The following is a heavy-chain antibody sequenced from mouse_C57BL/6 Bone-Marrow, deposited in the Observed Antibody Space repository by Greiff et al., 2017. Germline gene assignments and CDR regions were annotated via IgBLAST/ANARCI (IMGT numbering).Heavy chain of an antibody. J-gene: IGHJ4*01. CDR3: ARLANWDFMDY. Sequence: QVQLQQPGAELVKPGASVKMSCKASGYTFTSYWITWVKQRPGQGLEWIGDIYPGSGCTNSNEKFKCKATLTVDTSSSTAYLQLSSLTAEDTAVYYYARLANWDFMDYWGQGTSVTVSS. D-gene: IGHD4-1*01. CDR2: IYPGSGCT. V-gene: IGHV1-55*01. CDR1: GYTFTSYW.